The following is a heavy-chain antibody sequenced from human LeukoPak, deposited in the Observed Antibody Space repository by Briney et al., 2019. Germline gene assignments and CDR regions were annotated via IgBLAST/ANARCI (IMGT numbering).Heavy chain of an antibody. D-gene: IGHD1-26*01. Sequence: GGSLRLSCAASGFTFSSYGMHWVRQAPGKGLEWVSLMSYDGSDKYYADSVKGRFTISRDNSKNTLFLQMSSLRAEDTAVYYCAKGAWDLLLNYFEYWGQGTLVTVSS. J-gene: IGHJ4*02. V-gene: IGHV3-30*18. CDR2: MSYDGSDK. CDR1: GFTFSSYG. CDR3: AKGAWDLLLNYFEY.